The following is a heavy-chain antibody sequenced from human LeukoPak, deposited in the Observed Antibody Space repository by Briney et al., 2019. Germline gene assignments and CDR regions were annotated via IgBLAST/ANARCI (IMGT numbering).Heavy chain of an antibody. V-gene: IGHV3-23*01. D-gene: IGHD2-15*01. CDR1: GFTFSTYA. Sequence: QPGGSLRLSCAASGFTFSTYAMTWVRQAPGKGLEWVSVISGSGGTTYYAGSVKGRFTLSRDNSKNTVFLQMNSLRAEDTAVYYCAKSIGGVVVVAADYWGQGTLVTVSS. J-gene: IGHJ4*02. CDR3: AKSIGGVVVVAADY. CDR2: ISGSGGTT.